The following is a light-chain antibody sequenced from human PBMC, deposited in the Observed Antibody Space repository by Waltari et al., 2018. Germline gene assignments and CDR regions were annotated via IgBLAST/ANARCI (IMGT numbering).Light chain of an antibody. CDR2: QAA. CDR3: QQYNTYWVT. J-gene: IGKJ4*01. V-gene: IGKV1-5*03. CDR1: ENINNF. Sequence: DLQMTQSPVTLSASVGDRVTVPCQASENINNFLAWYQQKPGKAPKLLIYQAATLENGVPSRFSGSGSGTEFTLTISSLQPDDFATYYCQQYNTYWVTFGGGTKVEIK.